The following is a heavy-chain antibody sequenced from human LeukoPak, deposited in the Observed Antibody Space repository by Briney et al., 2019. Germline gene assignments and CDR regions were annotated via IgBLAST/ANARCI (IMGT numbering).Heavy chain of an antibody. CDR1: GYTFTSYD. CDR2: INPSGGST. Sequence: ASVKVSCKASGYTFTSYDINWVRQAPGQGLEWMGIINPSGGSTRYAQKFQGRVTMTRDTSTSTVYMELSSLRSEDTALYYCARVILNDYGDHDYFDYWGQGTLVTVSS. CDR3: ARVILNDYGDHDYFDY. J-gene: IGHJ4*02. D-gene: IGHD4-17*01. V-gene: IGHV1-46*01.